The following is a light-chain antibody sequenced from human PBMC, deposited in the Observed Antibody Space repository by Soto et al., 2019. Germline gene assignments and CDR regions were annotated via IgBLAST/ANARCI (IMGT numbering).Light chain of an antibody. CDR1: QALSNY. J-gene: IGKJ1*01. V-gene: IGKV1-9*01. CDR2: SAS. Sequence: DIQLTQSPSVLSASVGDTVTITCRASQALSNYLAWYQQKPGKAPDLLIYSASSLESGVPSRFSGSGSGTEFTLTISSLQPDDFATYYCQQYNSYSLTFGQGTKVDIK. CDR3: QQYNSYSLT.